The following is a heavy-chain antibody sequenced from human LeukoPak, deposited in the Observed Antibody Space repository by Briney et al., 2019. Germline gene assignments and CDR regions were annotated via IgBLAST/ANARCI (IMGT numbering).Heavy chain of an antibody. V-gene: IGHV4-34*01. CDR3: ARSNLYGDYEKSFDY. Sequence: PETLSLTCAVYGGSFSGYYWSWIRQPPGKGLEWIGEINHSGSTNYNPSLKSRVTISVDKSKNQFSLKLSSVTAADTAVYYCARSNLYGDYEKSFDYWGQGTLVTVSS. CDR2: INHSGST. J-gene: IGHJ4*02. D-gene: IGHD4-17*01. CDR1: GGSFSGYY.